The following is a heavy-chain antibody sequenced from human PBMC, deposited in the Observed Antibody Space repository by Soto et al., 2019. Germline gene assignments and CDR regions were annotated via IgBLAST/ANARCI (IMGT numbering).Heavy chain of an antibody. CDR1: GYTFIDYY. D-gene: IGHD3-9*01. J-gene: IGHJ4*02. CDR2: ISPRSGGT. Sequence: ASVKVSCKASGYTFIDYYMHRVRQAPGQGFEWMGRISPRSGGTNYTQKFQGRVTMTWDTSLNTAYMELSSLISEDTAVYYCARPPGYISDWYYFDLWGQGTLVTVSS. V-gene: IGHV1-2*02. CDR3: ARPPGYISDWYYFDL.